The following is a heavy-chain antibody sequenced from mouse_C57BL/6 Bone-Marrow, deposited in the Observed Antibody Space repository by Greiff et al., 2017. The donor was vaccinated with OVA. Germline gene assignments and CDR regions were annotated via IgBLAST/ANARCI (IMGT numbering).Heavy chain of an antibody. CDR1: GYTFTSYW. D-gene: IGHD1-1*01. CDR3: AREGSPYGSSSAWFAY. V-gene: IGHV1-69*02. CDR2: IDPSDSYT. J-gene: IGHJ3*01. Sequence: VQLQQPGAELVKPGASVKLSCKASGYTFTSYWMHWVKQRPGQGLEWIGEIDPSDSYTNYNQKFKGKATLTVDTSSSTAYMQLSSLTSEDSAVYYCAREGSPYGSSSAWFAYWGQGTLVTVSA.